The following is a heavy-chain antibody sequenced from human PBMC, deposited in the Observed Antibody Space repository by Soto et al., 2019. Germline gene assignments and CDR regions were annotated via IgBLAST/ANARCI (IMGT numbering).Heavy chain of an antibody. Sequence: PGESLKISCKGSGYSLTSYWIGWVRQMPGKGLEWMGIIYPGDSDTRYSPSFQGQVTISADKSISTAYLQWSSLKASDTAMYYFARFDRLAVVGTGYYYYYMDVWGKGTTVTVSS. CDR1: GYSLTSYW. V-gene: IGHV5-51*01. CDR2: IYPGDSDT. CDR3: ARFDRLAVVGTGYYYYYMDV. J-gene: IGHJ6*03. D-gene: IGHD6-19*01.